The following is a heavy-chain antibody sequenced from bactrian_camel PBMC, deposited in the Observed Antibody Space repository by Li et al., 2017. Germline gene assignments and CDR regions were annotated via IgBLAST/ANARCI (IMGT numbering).Heavy chain of an antibody. CDR2: INNSGGTT. J-gene: IGHJ4*01. V-gene: IGHV3S1*01. Sequence: HVQLVESGGGLVQPGGSLRFSCVGSEFTFSSSWMYWVRQAPGKGLEWVSTINNSGGTTYSADSVKGRFTISRDNAKNTLYLQMNSLKPEDTAVYYCTRSYFGASHNTFAFWGQGTQVTVS. D-gene: IGHD1*01. CDR1: EFTFSSSW. CDR3: TRSYFGASHNTFAF.